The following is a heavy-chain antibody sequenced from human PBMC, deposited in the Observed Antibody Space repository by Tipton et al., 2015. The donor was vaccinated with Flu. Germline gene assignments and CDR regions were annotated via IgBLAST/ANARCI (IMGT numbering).Heavy chain of an antibody. CDR3: AKEGSYNILTNYYNKGVDP. CDR1: GDALSSSGYY. D-gene: IGHD3-9*01. V-gene: IGHV4-31*03. CDR2: IFYSGTT. Sequence: TLSLTCTVSGDALSSSGYYWSWIRRPPGKGLEWIGYIFYSGTTYYNPSLKSRVTMSIDTSKNQFSLKVTSVTAADTAVYYCAKEGSYNILTNYYNKGVDPWGQGTLVIVSS. J-gene: IGHJ5*02.